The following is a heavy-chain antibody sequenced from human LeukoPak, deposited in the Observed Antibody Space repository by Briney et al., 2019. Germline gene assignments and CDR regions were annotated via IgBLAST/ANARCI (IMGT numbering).Heavy chain of an antibody. Sequence: AETLSLTCTVPGVSVSSYYWGWVRQPPGKGRGWNGYIYYSGSTNYNPSLKSRVTISVDTSKNQFSLKLSSVTAADTAVYYCARAGGGRYYGSGSYYDWSQGTLVTVSS. V-gene: IGHV4-59*02. CDR1: GVSVSSYY. J-gene: IGHJ4*02. D-gene: IGHD3-10*01. CDR2: IYYSGST. CDR3: ARAGGGRYYGSGSYYD.